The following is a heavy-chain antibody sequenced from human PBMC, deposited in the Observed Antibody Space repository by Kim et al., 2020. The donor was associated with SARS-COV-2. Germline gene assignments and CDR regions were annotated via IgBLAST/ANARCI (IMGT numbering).Heavy chain of an antibody. CDR2: T. CDR3: ARDEWELPFDY. Sequence: TNYAQKLQGRVTMTTDTSTSTAYMELRSLRSDDTAVYYCARDEWELPFDYWGQGTLVTVSS. V-gene: IGHV1-18*01. D-gene: IGHD1-26*01. J-gene: IGHJ4*02.